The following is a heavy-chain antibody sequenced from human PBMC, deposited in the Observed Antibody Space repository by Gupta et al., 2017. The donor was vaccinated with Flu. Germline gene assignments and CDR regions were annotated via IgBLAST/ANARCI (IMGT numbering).Heavy chain of an antibody. Sequence: QVTLKESGPALVKPTQTLTLTCTFSGISLRTSGRRVSWIRQPPGKALEWLARIDWDDDKFYSTSLKTRLTISKDTSKNQVVLTMTNMDPVDTATYYCAAGDDESGFTTFDYWGQGTLVTVSS. V-gene: IGHV2-70*04. CDR1: GISLRTSGRR. CDR3: AAGDDESGFTTFDY. D-gene: IGHD3-22*01. J-gene: IGHJ4*02. CDR2: IDWDDDK.